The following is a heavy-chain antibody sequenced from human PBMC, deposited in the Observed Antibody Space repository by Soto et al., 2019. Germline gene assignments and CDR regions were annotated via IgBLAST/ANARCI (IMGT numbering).Heavy chain of an antibody. V-gene: IGHV3-7*01. Sequence: EVQPVESGGGLVQPGGSLRLSCAASGFTFSRYWMSWVRQAPGKGLEWVANIKQDGSERYYVDSVKGRFTISRDNAKNSLYLQMNSLRAEDTAVYYCARSTGYCSGGSCYQDYWYFDLWGRGTLVTVSS. D-gene: IGHD2-15*01. CDR2: IKQDGSER. CDR1: GFTFSRYW. J-gene: IGHJ2*01. CDR3: ARSTGYCSGGSCYQDYWYFDL.